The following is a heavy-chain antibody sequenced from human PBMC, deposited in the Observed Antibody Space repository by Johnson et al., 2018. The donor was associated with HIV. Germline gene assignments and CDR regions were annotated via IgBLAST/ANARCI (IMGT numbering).Heavy chain of an antibody. CDR3: AKETGTHSAFEI. D-gene: IGHD3-10*01. V-gene: IGHV3-30*18. CDR2: ISYDGSNK. J-gene: IGHJ3*02. Sequence: KGLEWVAVISYDGSNKYYADSVKGRFTISRDNSKNTVWLQMNSLRAEDTALYYCAKETGTHSAFEIWGQGTVVTVSS.